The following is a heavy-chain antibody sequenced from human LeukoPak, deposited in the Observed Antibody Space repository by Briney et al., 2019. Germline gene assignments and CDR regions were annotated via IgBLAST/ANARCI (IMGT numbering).Heavy chain of an antibody. CDR1: GGSISSYY. CDR2: INHSGST. V-gene: IGHV4-34*01. J-gene: IGHJ4*02. Sequence: SETLSLTCTASGGSISSYYWSWIRQPPGKGLEWIGEINHSGSTNYNPSLKSRVTISVDTSKNQFSLKLSSVTAADTAVYYCASRGNDYGDYVPKAVDYWGRGTLVTVSS. D-gene: IGHD4-17*01. CDR3: ASRGNDYGDYVPKAVDY.